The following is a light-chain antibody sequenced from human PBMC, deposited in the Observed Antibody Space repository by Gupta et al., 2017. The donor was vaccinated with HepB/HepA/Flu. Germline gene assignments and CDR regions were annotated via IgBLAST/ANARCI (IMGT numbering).Light chain of an antibody. CDR1: QSISSW. V-gene: IGKV1-5*03. CDR3: QQYNSYPWT. CDR2: KAS. J-gene: IGKJ1*01. Sequence: DIQMTQSPSALSAPVGDRVTITCRASQSISSWLAWYQQKPGKAPKLLIYKASSLESGVPSRFSGSGSGTEFTLTIISLQPDDFATYYCQQYNSYPWTFGQGTKVEIK.